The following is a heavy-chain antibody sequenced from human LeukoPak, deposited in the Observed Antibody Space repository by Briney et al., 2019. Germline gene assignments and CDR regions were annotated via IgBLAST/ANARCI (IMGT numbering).Heavy chain of an antibody. D-gene: IGHD1-14*01. Sequence: NPGGSLRLSCTTSGLTFSTSGFNWVRQAPGKGLEWVASIGPTGFDRYHADSIKGGFTITRDNANNFLYLQMDSLRAEDTAVYYCATETNGRHYDYWGQGTLLTVSS. CDR1: GLTFSTSG. CDR2: IGPTGFDR. CDR3: ATETNGRHYDY. J-gene: IGHJ4*02. V-gene: IGHV3-21*06.